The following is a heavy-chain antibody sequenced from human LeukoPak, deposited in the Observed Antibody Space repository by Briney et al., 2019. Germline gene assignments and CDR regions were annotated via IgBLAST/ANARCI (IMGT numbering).Heavy chain of an antibody. CDR2: SGIAGGT. V-gene: IGHV3-23*01. CDR3: AKRGGDHSYYFDY. J-gene: IGHJ4*02. CDR1: GFTFSSYS. D-gene: IGHD4-11*01. Sequence: GGSLRLSCAASGFTFSSYSMNWVRQAPGKGLEWLSTSGIAGGTYYADSVKGRFTISRDNSRNTLYLQMNSLRVEDTAIYYCAKRGGDHSYYFDYWGQGSLVTVSS.